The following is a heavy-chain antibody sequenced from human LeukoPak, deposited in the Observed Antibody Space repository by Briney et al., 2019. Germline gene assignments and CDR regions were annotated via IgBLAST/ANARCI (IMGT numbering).Heavy chain of an antibody. J-gene: IGHJ5*02. CDR3: ARGSLLAAALTNWFDP. CDR2: INPNSGGT. Sequence: ASVKVSCKASGYTFTGYCMHWVRQAPGQGLEWMGWINPNSGGTNYAQKFQGRVTMTRDTSISTAYMELSRLRSDDTAVYYCARGSLLAAALTNWFDPWGQGTLVTVSS. V-gene: IGHV1-2*02. D-gene: IGHD6-13*01. CDR1: GYTFTGYC.